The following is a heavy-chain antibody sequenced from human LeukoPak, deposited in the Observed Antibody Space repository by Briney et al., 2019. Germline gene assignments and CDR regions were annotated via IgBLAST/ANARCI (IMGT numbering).Heavy chain of an antibody. CDR2: IYSGGST. D-gene: IGHD3-16*01. CDR1: GFTVRSNY. J-gene: IGHJ5*02. CDR3: AREGGLGSFDP. Sequence: PGGSLRHSCAASGFTVRSNYMSWVRQAPGKGLEWVSVIYSGGSTCYADSVKGRFTISRDNSKNTLYLQMNSLRAEDTAVYYCAREGGLGSFDPWGQGTLVTVFS. V-gene: IGHV3-53*01.